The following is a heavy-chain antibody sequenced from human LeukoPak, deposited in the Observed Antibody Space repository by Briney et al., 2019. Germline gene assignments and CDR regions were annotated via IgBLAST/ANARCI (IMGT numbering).Heavy chain of an antibody. CDR1: GYSFTTYG. J-gene: IGHJ3*02. CDR2: ISAYNGNT. Sequence: ASVTVSCKASGYSFTTYGISWVRQAPGQGLEWMGWISAYNGNTNYAQKLQGRVTMTTDTSTSTAYMELRSLRSDDTAVYYCARQREAYYYGSGEAFDIWGQGTMVTVSS. V-gene: IGHV1-18*04. CDR3: ARQREAYYYGSGEAFDI. D-gene: IGHD3-10*01.